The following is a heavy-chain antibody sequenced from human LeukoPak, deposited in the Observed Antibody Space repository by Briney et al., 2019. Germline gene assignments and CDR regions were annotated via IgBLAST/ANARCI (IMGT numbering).Heavy chain of an antibody. CDR3: ARDVELGYSYESYYFDY. V-gene: IGHV1-3*01. CDR2: INAGNGNT. Sequence: GASVKVSCKASGYTFTSYAMHWVRQAPGQRLEWMGWINAGNGNTKYSQKFQGRVTITRDISASTAYMELSSLRSEDTAVYYCARDVELGYSYESYYFDYWGQGTLVTVSS. CDR1: GYTFTSYA. J-gene: IGHJ4*02. D-gene: IGHD5-18*01.